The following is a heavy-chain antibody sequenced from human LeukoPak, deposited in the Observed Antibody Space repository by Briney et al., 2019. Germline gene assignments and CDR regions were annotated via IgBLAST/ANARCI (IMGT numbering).Heavy chain of an antibody. J-gene: IGHJ6*03. CDR3: ARDVYSSSWYGIGYYYYYYMDV. V-gene: IGHV3-21*04. D-gene: IGHD6-13*01. CDR1: GFSFSSYN. Sequence: GGSLRLSCAASGFSFSSYNMNWVRQAPGKGLEWVSSITTSSTYTFYADSVKGRFTISRDNAKNSLYLQMNSLRAEDTALYYCARDVYSSSWYGIGYYYYYYMDVWGKGTTVTVSS. CDR2: ITTSSTYT.